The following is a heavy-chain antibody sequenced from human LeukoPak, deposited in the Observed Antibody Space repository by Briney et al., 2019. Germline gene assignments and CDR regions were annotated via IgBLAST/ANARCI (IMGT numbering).Heavy chain of an antibody. Sequence: SQTLSLTCAISGDSVSSNSVGWHWIRLSPSRGLEWLGRTYYRSKWYNDYAVSVKSRIIINPDTSKNHFSLQLNSVTPEDTAVYYCARSTYYFGYWGQGTLVTVSS. J-gene: IGHJ4*02. CDR1: GDSVSSNSVG. D-gene: IGHD2-21*01. V-gene: IGHV6-1*01. CDR3: ARSTYYFGY. CDR2: TYYRSKWYN.